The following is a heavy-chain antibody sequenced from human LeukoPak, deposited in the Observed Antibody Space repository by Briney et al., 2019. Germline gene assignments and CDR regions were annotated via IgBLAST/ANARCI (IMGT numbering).Heavy chain of an antibody. V-gene: IGHV4-61*02. CDR2: IYTSGST. J-gene: IGHJ4*02. D-gene: IGHD3-9*01. Sequence: SQTLSLTCTVSGGSISSGSYYWSWIRQPAGKGLEWIGRIYTSGSTNYNPSLKSRVTVSVDTSKNQFSLKLSSVTAADTAVYYCARSNYDILTGYYLDFDYWAREPWSPSPQ. CDR1: GGSISSGSYY. CDR3: ARSNYDILTGYYLDFDY.